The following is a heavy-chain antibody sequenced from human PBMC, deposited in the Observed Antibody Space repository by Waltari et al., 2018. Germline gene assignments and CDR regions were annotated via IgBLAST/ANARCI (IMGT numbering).Heavy chain of an antibody. CDR1: GFTFSSYA. J-gene: IGHJ4*02. Sequence: QVQLVESGGGVVQPGRSLRLSCAASGFTFSSYAMHWVRQAPGKGLEWVPVISYDGSNKYYADSVKGRFTISRDNSKNTLYLQMNSLRAEDTAVYYCARVLSDTTVVDYWGQGTLVTVSS. D-gene: IGHD4-17*01. CDR3: ARVLSDTTVVDY. V-gene: IGHV3-30-3*01. CDR2: ISYDGSNK.